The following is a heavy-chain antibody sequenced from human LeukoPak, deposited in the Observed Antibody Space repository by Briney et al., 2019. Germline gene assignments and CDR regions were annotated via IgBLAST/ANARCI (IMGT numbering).Heavy chain of an antibody. Sequence: ASVKVSCKTSGYTFTSYGISWVRQAPGQGLEWMGWISAYNDNTNYAQKLQGRVTMTTDTSTSTAYMELRSLRSDDTAVYYCARVHYDILTGYSYFDYWGQGTLVTVSS. D-gene: IGHD3-9*01. V-gene: IGHV1-18*01. CDR1: GYTFTSYG. CDR2: ISAYNDNT. CDR3: ARVHYDILTGYSYFDY. J-gene: IGHJ4*02.